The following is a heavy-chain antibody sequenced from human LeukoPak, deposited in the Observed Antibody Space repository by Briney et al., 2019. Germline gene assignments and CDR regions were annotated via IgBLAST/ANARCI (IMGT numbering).Heavy chain of an antibody. CDR3: ARGDRIAVAGTNGMDV. D-gene: IGHD6-19*01. J-gene: IGHJ6*02. V-gene: IGHV4-59*01. Sequence: SETLSLTCTVSGGSISSYYWSWIRQPPGKGLEWIWYIYYSGSTNYNPSLKSRVTISVDTSKNQFSLKLSSVTAADTAVYYCARGDRIAVAGTNGMDVWGQGTTVTVSS. CDR1: GGSISSYY. CDR2: IYYSGST.